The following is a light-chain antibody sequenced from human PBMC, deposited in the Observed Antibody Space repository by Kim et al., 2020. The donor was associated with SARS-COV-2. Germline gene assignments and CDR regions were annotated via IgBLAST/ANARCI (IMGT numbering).Light chain of an antibody. V-gene: IGKV1-5*03. CDR1: QSIHIW. CDR2: KAS. Sequence: FASVGDRVPISCRASQSIHIWLAWFQQKPGKAPRVLMYKASTLESGVPSRFRGSGSGTEFTLTISSLQPDDFATYYCQQYDVHPETFGQGTKV. CDR3: QQYDVHPET. J-gene: IGKJ1*01.